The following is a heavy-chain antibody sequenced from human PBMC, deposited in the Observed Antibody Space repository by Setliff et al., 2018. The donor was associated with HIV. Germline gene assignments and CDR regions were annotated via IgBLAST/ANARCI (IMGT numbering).Heavy chain of an antibody. J-gene: IGHJ4*02. V-gene: IGHV4-39*01. CDR1: GDSISSVSYS. Sequence: SETLSLTCTVSGDSISSVSYSWGWIRQPTGKGREGIVYMYSGGNTYYKPSLKSRVTMSVDSSKNQFSLKVRSGTAADTAVYYCARLRPSVAYRSYFDHWGQGTLVTVSS. CDR2: MYSGGNT. CDR3: ARLRPSVAYRSYFDH. D-gene: IGHD6-19*01.